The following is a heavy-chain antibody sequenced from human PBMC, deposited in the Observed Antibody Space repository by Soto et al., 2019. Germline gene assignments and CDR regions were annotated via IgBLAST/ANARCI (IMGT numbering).Heavy chain of an antibody. V-gene: IGHV4-30-4*01. CDR1: GGSITSGDYY. CDR2: IYNSVST. CDR3: AREDSSCYCDS. D-gene: IGHD2-15*01. J-gene: IGHJ4*02. Sequence: SETLSLTCTVSGGSITSGDYYWTWLRQPPGQGLEWIGYIYNSVSTFYHPSLKSRVTISVDTSKNQFSLKLSSVAAADTAVDYCAREDSSCYCDSWRPGTMGIVSS.